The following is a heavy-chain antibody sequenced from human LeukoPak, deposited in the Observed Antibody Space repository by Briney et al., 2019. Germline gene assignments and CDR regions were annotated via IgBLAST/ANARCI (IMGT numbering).Heavy chain of an antibody. Sequence: PGGSLRLSCAASGFTFDDYGMSWVRQAPGKGLEWVSSISSSSSYIYYADSVKGRFTISRDNAKNSLYLQMNSLRAEDTAVYYCARDRSIAAADYFDYWGQGTLVTVSS. CDR3: ARDRSIAAADYFDY. D-gene: IGHD6-13*01. J-gene: IGHJ4*02. CDR2: ISSSSSYI. V-gene: IGHV3-21*01. CDR1: GFTFDDYG.